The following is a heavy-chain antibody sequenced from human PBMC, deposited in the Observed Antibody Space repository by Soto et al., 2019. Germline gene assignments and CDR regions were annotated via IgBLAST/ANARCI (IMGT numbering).Heavy chain of an antibody. CDR2: IYYSGST. CDR1: GGSISSSSYY. Sequence: QLQLQESGPGLVKPSETLSLTCTVSGGSISSSSYYWGWIRQPPGKGLEWIGSIYYSGSTYYNPSLKSRVTLSVDTSKNQFSLKLRYVTAADTAVYYCASPINTYYYGSGSYTWGQGTLVTVSS. CDR3: ASPINTYYYGSGSYT. D-gene: IGHD3-10*01. J-gene: IGHJ4*02. V-gene: IGHV4-39*01.